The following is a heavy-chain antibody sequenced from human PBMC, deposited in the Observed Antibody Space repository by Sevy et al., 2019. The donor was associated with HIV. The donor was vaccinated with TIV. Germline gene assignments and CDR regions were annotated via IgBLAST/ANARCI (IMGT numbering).Heavy chain of an antibody. CDR2: MSHDGNYK. Sequence: GGSLRLSCAASGFTFSDYDMHWVRQAPGKGLEWMAVMSHDGNYKNNADSVKVRFTISRDNFKIKLYLQMNSLRVEDAAVYFCARLLSCGGDCYYLDYWGQGAPVTVSS. CDR1: GFTFSDYD. CDR3: ARLLSCGGDCYYLDY. D-gene: IGHD2-21*02. J-gene: IGHJ4*02. V-gene: IGHV3-30*04.